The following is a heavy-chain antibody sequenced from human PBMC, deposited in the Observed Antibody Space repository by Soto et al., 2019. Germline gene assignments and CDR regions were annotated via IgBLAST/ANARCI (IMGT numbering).Heavy chain of an antibody. V-gene: IGHV3-64*01. Sequence: EVQLVESGGGLVQPGGSLRLSCAASGFTFTSYAMHWVRQAPGKGLEYVSAISSNGGSTYYANSVKGRFTISRDNSKNTLYLQMGSLRAEDMAVYYCARQWLDSYYFDYWGQGILVTVSS. CDR1: GFTFTSYA. D-gene: IGHD6-19*01. CDR2: ISSNGGST. J-gene: IGHJ4*02. CDR3: ARQWLDSYYFDY.